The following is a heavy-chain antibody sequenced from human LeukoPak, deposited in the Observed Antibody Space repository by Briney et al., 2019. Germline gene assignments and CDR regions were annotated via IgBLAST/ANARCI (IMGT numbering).Heavy chain of an antibody. V-gene: IGHV1-18*01. Sequence: ASVKASCKASGYTFTSYGISWVRQAPGQGLEWMGWISAYNGNTNYAQKLQGRVTMTTDTSTSTAYMELRSLRSDDTAVYYCARDSRTPTNYDILTGYYRSFDYWGQGTLVTVSS. CDR2: ISAYNGNT. J-gene: IGHJ4*02. D-gene: IGHD3-9*01. CDR1: GYTFTSYG. CDR3: ARDSRTPTNYDILTGYYRSFDY.